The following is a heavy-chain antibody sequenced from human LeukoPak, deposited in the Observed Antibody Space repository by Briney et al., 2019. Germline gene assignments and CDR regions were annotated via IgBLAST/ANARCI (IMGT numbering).Heavy chain of an antibody. CDR2: IYYSGTT. D-gene: IGHD3-22*01. Sequence: SETLSLTCTVSGGSVSSGSYYWSWIRQPPGKGLEWIGYIYYSGTTNYNPSLKSRVTISVDTSKNQFSLKLSSVTAADTAVYYCARDSSGYGWFDPWGQGTLVTVSS. CDR3: ARDSSGYGWFDP. J-gene: IGHJ5*02. V-gene: IGHV4-61*01. CDR1: GGSVSSGSYY.